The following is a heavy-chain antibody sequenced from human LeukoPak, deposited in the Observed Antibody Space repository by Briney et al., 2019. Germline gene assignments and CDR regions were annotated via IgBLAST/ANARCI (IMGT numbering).Heavy chain of an antibody. D-gene: IGHD1-1*01. CDR1: GVTFSSYS. J-gene: IGHJ6*02. V-gene: IGHV3-21*04. CDR2: VSSSSSSI. CDR3: ARSTGTTSYYYYGMDV. Sequence: GGSLRLSCAASGVTFSSYSMNWVRQAPGKGLEWVSFVSSSSSSINYADSVKGRFTISRDSAKNSLYLQMNSLRAEDTAVYYCARSTGTTSYYYYGMDVWGQGTTVTVSS.